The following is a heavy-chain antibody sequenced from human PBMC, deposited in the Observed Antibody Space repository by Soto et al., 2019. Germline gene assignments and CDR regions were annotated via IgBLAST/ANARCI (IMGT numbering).Heavy chain of an antibody. Sequence: PSETLSLTCAVYGGSFSGYYWSWIRQTPGKGLEWIGEINHSGSTNYNPSLKSRVTISVDTSKNQFSLKLSSVTAADTAVYYCARGARLRYFDWLGYWFDPWGQGTLVTVSS. D-gene: IGHD3-9*01. CDR2: INHSGST. CDR3: ARGARLRYFDWLGYWFDP. V-gene: IGHV4-34*01. CDR1: GGSFSGYY. J-gene: IGHJ5*02.